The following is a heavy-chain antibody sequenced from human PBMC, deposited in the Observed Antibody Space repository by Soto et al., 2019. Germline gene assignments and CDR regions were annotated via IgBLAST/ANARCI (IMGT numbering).Heavy chain of an antibody. V-gene: IGHV3-73*01. CDR1: GFTFSVSA. J-gene: IGHJ6*03. D-gene: IGHD3-3*01. CDR2: IRSRGNNYAT. Sequence: EVQLVESGGGLVQPGGSLTLSCAASGFTFSVSALHWVRHPSGRGLEWVGRIRSRGNNYATAYAASMAGRFTISRDDSTNTAYLQVNSLTTEDTAVYYCSTEAIDFWSGYPQYYMDVWGKGTTVTVS. CDR3: STEAIDFWSGYPQYYMDV.